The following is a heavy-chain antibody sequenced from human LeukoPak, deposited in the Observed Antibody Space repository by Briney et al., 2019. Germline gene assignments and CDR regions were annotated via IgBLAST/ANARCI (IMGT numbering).Heavy chain of an antibody. J-gene: IGHJ6*02. CDR3: ARGAREQQPDYYYGLDV. CDR1: GNTFTNYG. CDR2: ISAYNGNT. V-gene: IGHV1-18*01. D-gene: IGHD6-13*01. Sequence: AAEKVSCKASGNTFTNYGFSWVRQAPGQGREWMGWISAYNGNTNYTQKLQGRVTMTTDAPTSTAYMELRSLRSDDTAVYYCARGAREQQPDYYYGLDVWGQGTTVTVSS.